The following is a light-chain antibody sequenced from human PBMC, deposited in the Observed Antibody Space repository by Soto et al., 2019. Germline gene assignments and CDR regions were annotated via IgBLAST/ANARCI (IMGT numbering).Light chain of an antibody. V-gene: IGLV1-40*01. J-gene: IGLJ3*02. Sequence: QSVLTQPPSVSGAPGQRVTISCAGSSSDIGAGHDVHWYQQLPGTAPKLLIYGNTNRPSGVPDRFSGSKSGAPASLAITGLQAEDEADYHCQSFDASLRGWVFGGGTKLTVL. CDR2: GNT. CDR3: QSFDASLRGWV. CDR1: SSDIGAGHD.